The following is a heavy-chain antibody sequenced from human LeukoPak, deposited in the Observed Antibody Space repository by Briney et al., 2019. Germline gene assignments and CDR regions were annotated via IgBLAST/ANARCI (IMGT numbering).Heavy chain of an antibody. Sequence: GGSLRLSCAASGFTFSSYSMNWDRQAPGKGLEWVSSISSSSSYIYYADSVKGRFTISRDNAKNSLYLQMNSLRAEDTAVYYCARGRGIAAAGTLSSPYYYYGMDVWGQGTTVTVSS. CDR2: ISSSSSYI. J-gene: IGHJ6*02. V-gene: IGHV3-21*01. D-gene: IGHD6-13*01. CDR3: ARGRGIAAAGTLSSPYYYYGMDV. CDR1: GFTFSSYS.